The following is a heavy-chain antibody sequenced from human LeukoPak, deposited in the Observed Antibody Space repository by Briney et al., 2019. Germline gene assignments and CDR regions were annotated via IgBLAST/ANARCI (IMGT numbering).Heavy chain of an antibody. CDR3: AKYPSSYCSGGSCSVDGY. J-gene: IGHJ4*02. D-gene: IGHD2-15*01. CDR1: GFTVSNNY. CDR2: IFSGGNT. Sequence: GGSLRLSCAASGFTVSNNYMTWVRQAPGKGLEWVSVIFSGGNTFYADSVKGRFTISRDNSKNTLYLQMNSLRAEDTAVYYCAKYPSSYCSGGSCSVDGYWGQGTLVTVSS. V-gene: IGHV3-66*01.